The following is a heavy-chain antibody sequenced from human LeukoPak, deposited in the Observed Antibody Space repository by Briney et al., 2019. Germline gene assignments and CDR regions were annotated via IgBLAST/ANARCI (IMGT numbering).Heavy chain of an antibody. D-gene: IGHD5-18*01. Sequence: GGSLRLSCAASGFTFSSYSMNWVRQAPGKGLVWVSHINSDGSITSYADSVKGRFTISRDNTKNTLYLQMNSLRAEDTAVYYCARDAVDTANAVWGQGTTVTVSS. V-gene: IGHV3-74*01. CDR3: ARDAVDTANAV. CDR1: GFTFSSYS. CDR2: INSDGSIT. J-gene: IGHJ6*02.